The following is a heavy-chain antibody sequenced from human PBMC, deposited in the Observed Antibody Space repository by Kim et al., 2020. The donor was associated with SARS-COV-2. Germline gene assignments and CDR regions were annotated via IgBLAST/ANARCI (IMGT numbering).Heavy chain of an antibody. CDR2: IYHSGST. Sequence: SETLSLTCAVSGGSISSSNWWSWVRQPPGKGLEWIGEIYHSGSTNYNPSLKSRVTISVDKSKNQFSLKLSSVTAADTAVYYCASLPNYPGVPAAMAPEGGYYYGMDVWGQGTTVTVSS. CDR1: GGSISSSNW. D-gene: IGHD2-2*01. J-gene: IGHJ6*02. CDR3: ASLPNYPGVPAAMAPEGGYYYGMDV. V-gene: IGHV4-4*02.